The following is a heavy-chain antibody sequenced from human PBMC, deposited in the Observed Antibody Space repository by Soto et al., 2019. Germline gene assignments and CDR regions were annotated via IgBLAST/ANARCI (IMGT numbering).Heavy chain of an antibody. CDR3: ARDYLVRGVRPRFDP. CDR1: GGSVSSGSYY. Sequence: SETLSLTCTVSGGSVSSGSYYWSWIRQPPGKGLEWIGYIYYSGSTNYNPSLKSRVTISVDTSKNQFSLKLSSVTAADTAVYYCARDYLVRGVRPRFDPWGQGTLVTVS. CDR2: IYYSGST. V-gene: IGHV4-61*01. J-gene: IGHJ5*02. D-gene: IGHD3-10*01.